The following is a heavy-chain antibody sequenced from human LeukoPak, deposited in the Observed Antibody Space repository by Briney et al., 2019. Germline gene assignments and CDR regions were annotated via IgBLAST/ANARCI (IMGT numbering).Heavy chain of an antibody. Sequence: GASVKVSCKASGGTFSSYAISWVRQAPGQGLEWMGGIIPIFGTANYAQKLQGRVTITADESTSTAYMELSSLRSEDTAVYYCARLLVGATGSFDYWGQGTLVTVSS. V-gene: IGHV1-69*01. J-gene: IGHJ4*02. CDR3: ARLLVGATGSFDY. CDR1: GGTFSSYA. CDR2: IIPIFGTA. D-gene: IGHD1-26*01.